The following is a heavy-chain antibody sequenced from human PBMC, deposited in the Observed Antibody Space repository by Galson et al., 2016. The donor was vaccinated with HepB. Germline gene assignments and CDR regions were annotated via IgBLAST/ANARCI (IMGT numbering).Heavy chain of an antibody. CDR1: GVTVSGNY. CDR3: ATRTPTVTASWYFDL. D-gene: IGHD2-21*02. J-gene: IGHJ2*01. CDR2: IYGNDDR. V-gene: IGHV3-53*01. Sequence: SLRLSCAASGVTVSGNYMIWVRQAPGKGLEWVSVIYGNDDRSYADSVKGRFTISRDNFENTVFLQMNRLRAEDTAVYFCATRTPTVTASWYFDLWGRGTLVSVSS.